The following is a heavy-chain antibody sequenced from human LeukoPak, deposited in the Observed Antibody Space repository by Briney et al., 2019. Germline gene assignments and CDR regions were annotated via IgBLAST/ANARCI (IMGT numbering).Heavy chain of an antibody. CDR2: VYYTGST. CDR1: GSSISSSY. D-gene: IGHD1-14*01. J-gene: IGHJ4*01. Sequence: SETLSLTCTVSGSSISSSYWSWIRQPPGKGLEWIGYVYYTGSTYYNPSLKSRVTISVDTSENQFSLKLSSVTAADTAVYYCARDSGLTPFDYWGQEPWSPSPQ. V-gene: IGHV4-59*01. CDR3: ARDSGLTPFDY.